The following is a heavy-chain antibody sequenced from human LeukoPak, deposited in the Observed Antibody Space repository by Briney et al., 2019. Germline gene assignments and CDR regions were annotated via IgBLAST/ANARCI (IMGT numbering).Heavy chain of an antibody. V-gene: IGHV5-10-1*01. J-gene: IGHJ5*02. CDR1: GFDFSNYW. Sequence: GESLKISCKGPGFDFSNYWINWVRQMPGKGLEWMGRIYPSDSYTYYIPSFQGHVTMSADKSLNTAYLQWSSLEASDTAIYYCARLKCSSSICPLGTHWFDPWGQGTPVTVSS. CDR3: ARLKCSSSICPLGTHWFDP. CDR2: IYPSDSYT. D-gene: IGHD2-2*01.